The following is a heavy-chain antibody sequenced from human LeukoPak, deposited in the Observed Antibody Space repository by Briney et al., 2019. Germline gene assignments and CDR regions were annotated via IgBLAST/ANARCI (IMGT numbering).Heavy chain of an antibody. Sequence: ASVEVSCKASGYTFTSYDINWVRQATGEGLEWMGWMNPNSGNTGYAQKFQGRVTMTRNTSISTAYMELSSLRSEDTAVYYCARGHMGLGDAFDIWGQGTMVTVSS. CDR2: MNPNSGNT. CDR1: GYTFTSYD. V-gene: IGHV1-8*01. J-gene: IGHJ3*02. D-gene: IGHD3-16*01. CDR3: ARGHMGLGDAFDI.